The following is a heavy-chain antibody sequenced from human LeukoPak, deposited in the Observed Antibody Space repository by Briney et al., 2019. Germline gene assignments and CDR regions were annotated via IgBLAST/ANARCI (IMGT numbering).Heavy chain of an antibody. J-gene: IGHJ4*02. V-gene: IGHV3-23*01. Sequence: GGSLGLSCAASGFTFSSYAMSWVRQAPGKGLEWVSAISGSGGSTYYADSVKGRFTISRDNSKNTLYLQMNSLRAEDTAVYYCAKDTVMYYDSSGTDYWGQGTLVTVSS. D-gene: IGHD3-22*01. CDR3: AKDTVMYYDSSGTDY. CDR2: ISGSGGST. CDR1: GFTFSSYA.